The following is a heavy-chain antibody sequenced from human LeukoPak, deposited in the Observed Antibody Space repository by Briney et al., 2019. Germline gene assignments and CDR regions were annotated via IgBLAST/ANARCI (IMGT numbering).Heavy chain of an antibody. Sequence: GASVKVSCKASGYTFTSYDINWVRQAAGQGLEWMGWMNPNSGNTGYAQKFQGRVTMTRDSSITTAYMELSSLRSEDTAVYHCARVLRSSGWYYWGQGTLVTVSS. V-gene: IGHV1-8*01. J-gene: IGHJ4*02. CDR3: ARVLRSSGWYY. CDR1: GYTFTSYD. CDR2: MNPNSGNT. D-gene: IGHD6-19*01.